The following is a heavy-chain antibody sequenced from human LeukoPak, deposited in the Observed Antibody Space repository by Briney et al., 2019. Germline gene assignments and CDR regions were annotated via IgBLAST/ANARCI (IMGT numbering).Heavy chain of an antibody. Sequence: GGSLRLSCAASGFTFSNYAMNWVRQAPGKGLEWVSALSGSGGSTYYADSVKGRFTISRDNSKNTLYLQMNSLRAEDTALYYCARGITYYYYGMDVWGQGTTVTVSS. V-gene: IGHV3-23*01. CDR1: GFTFSNYA. J-gene: IGHJ6*02. D-gene: IGHD3-16*01. CDR2: LSGSGGST. CDR3: ARGITYYYYGMDV.